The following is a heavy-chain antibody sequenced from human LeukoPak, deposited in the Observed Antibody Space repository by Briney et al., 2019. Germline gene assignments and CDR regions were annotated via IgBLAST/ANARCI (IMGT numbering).Heavy chain of an antibody. CDR1: GFTFSIYS. Sequence: GGSLRLSCAASGFTFSIYSINWVRQAPGKGLGWVSSISNSSNYIYYADSVKGRFTISRDNAKNSLYLQMNSLRAEDTAVYYCARDYYGDYYFDYWGQGTLVTVSS. J-gene: IGHJ4*02. V-gene: IGHV3-21*01. CDR3: ARDYYGDYYFDY. CDR2: ISNSSNYI. D-gene: IGHD4-17*01.